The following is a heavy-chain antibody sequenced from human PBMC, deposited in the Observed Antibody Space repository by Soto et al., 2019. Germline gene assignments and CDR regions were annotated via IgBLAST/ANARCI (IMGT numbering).Heavy chain of an antibody. CDR3: ARERSYGLDY. D-gene: IGHD5-18*01. CDR1: GYTFTSYD. Sequence: GSSVKVSCKASGYTFTSYDINWVRQATGQGLEWMGWMNPNSGNTVYAQKFQGRVTMTRNTSISTAYMELSSLRSEDTAVYYCARERSYGLDYWGQGTLVTVSS. J-gene: IGHJ4*02. V-gene: IGHV1-8*01. CDR2: MNPNSGNT.